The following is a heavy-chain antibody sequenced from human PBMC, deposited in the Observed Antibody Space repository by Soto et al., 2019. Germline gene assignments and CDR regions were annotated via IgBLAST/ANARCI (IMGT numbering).Heavy chain of an antibody. CDR3: ARIPHYDHFDF. CDR2: IHYTGSA. D-gene: IGHD3-22*01. V-gene: IGHV4-59*01. Sequence: QVQLQESGPGLVRPSETLSLTCTVSGDSISGYYWGWVRQPPGEGLEWIAYIHYTGSARYNPSLERRVTISVDTSKNQFSLKMTSVTAADTAVYYCARIPHYDHFDFWGQGTLVTVSS. J-gene: IGHJ4*02. CDR1: GDSISGYY.